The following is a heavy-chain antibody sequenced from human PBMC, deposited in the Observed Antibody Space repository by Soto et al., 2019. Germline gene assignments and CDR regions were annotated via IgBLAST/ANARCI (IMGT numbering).Heavy chain of an antibody. D-gene: IGHD2-8*01. CDR1: GGSFSGYY. CDR2: INHSGST. V-gene: IGHV4-34*01. J-gene: IGHJ4*02. Sequence: QVQLQQWGAGLLKPSETLSLTCAVYGGSFSGYYWSWIRQPPGKGLEWIGEINHSGSTNYNPSLKSRVTISVDTSKNQFSLKLSSVTAADTAVYYCARAENGDFDYWGQGTLVTVSS. CDR3: ARAENGDFDY.